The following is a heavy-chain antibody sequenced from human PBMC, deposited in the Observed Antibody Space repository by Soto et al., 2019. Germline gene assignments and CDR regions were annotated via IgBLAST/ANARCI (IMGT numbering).Heavy chain of an antibody. CDR3: ARDTVVVVAATGVDWFDP. J-gene: IGHJ5*02. CDR1: GYTFTSYG. V-gene: IGHV1-18*01. CDR2: ISAYNGNT. Sequence: ASVKVSFKASGYTFTSYGISWVRQAPGQGLEWMGWISAYNGNTNYAQKLQGRVTMTTDTSTSTAYMELRSLRSDDTAVYYCARDTVVVVAATGVDWFDPWGQGTLVTVSS. D-gene: IGHD2-15*01.